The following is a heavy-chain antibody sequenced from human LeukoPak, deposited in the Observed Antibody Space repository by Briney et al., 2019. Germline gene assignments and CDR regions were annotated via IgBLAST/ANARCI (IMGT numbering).Heavy chain of an antibody. J-gene: IGHJ4*02. CDR1: GFTFSSYW. CDR2: IKKDGREK. Sequence: GGSLRLSCAASGFTFSSYWMSWVRQAPGKGLEWVANIKKDGREKYYVDSVKGRFTISRDNAKNSLYLQMNSLRAEDTAVYYCARDGGRGVFDYWGQGTLVTVSS. D-gene: IGHD1-26*01. CDR3: ARDGGRGVFDY. V-gene: IGHV3-7*01.